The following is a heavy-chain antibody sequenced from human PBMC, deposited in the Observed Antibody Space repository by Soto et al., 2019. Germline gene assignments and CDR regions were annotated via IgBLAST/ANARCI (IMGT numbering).Heavy chain of an antibody. CDR3: ARDSPRGPRGHKYYFDY. D-gene: IGHD3-10*01. J-gene: IGHJ4*02. Sequence: GASVKVSCKASGGTFSSYAISWVRQAPGQGLEWMGGIIPIFGTANYAQKFQGRVTITADESTSTAYMELSSLRSEDTAVYYCARDSPRGPRGHKYYFDYWGQGTLVTVSS. CDR1: GGTFSSYA. CDR2: IIPIFGTA. V-gene: IGHV1-69*13.